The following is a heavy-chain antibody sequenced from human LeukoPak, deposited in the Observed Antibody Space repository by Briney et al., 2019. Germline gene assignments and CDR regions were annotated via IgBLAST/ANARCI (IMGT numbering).Heavy chain of an antibody. CDR2: INHSGST. D-gene: IGHD2-21*02. CDR1: GGSFSGYY. Sequence: SETLSLTCAVYGGSFSGYYWSWIRQPPGKGLEWIGEINHSGSTNYNPSLKSRVTISVDTSKNQFSLKLSSVTAADTAVYYRARHGPLLYFDYWGQGTLVTVSS. CDR3: ARHGPLLYFDY. J-gene: IGHJ4*02. V-gene: IGHV4-34*01.